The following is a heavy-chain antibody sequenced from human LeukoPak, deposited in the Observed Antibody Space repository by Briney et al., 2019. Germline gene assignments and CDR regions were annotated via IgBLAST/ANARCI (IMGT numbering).Heavy chain of an antibody. CDR2: ISGSGGST. CDR1: GFTFSSYA. CDR3: AKGPNDFWSGEDAFDI. Sequence: GGSLRLSCAASGFTFSSYAMSWARQAPGKGLEWVSAISGSGGSTYYADSVKGRFTISRDNSKNTLYLQMNGLRAEDTAVYYCAKGPNDFWSGEDAFDIWGQGTMVTVSS. D-gene: IGHD3-3*01. V-gene: IGHV3-23*01. J-gene: IGHJ3*02.